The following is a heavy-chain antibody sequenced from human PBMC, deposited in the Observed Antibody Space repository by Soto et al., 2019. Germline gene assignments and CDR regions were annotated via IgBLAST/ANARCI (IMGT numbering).Heavy chain of an antibody. CDR1: GFSLSNYW. Sequence: EVQLVESGGGLVRPGESLRLTCVASGFSLSNYWMTWVRQVPGKGLEWVANVKRDERRKSYLDSVRGRFTVSRDNARNSLYLQMDSLRAEDTALYYCARDVSPGDSTLYLDAFDIWGQGTMVTVSS. CDR3: ARDVSPGDSTLYLDAFDI. CDR2: VKRDERRK. V-gene: IGHV3-7*05. J-gene: IGHJ3*02. D-gene: IGHD5-18*01.